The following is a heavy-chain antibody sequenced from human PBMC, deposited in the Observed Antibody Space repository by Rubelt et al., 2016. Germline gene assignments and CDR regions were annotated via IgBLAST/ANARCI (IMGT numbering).Heavy chain of an antibody. Sequence: QVQLVQSGAEVKKPGASGKVSCKASGYTFTSYGISWVRQAPGPGLEWMGVINPSGGGTSYAQKFPSRVTMTRETSTSTIYMELGSLGSEDTAVYYCARTRTIEMATIPLAYWGQGTLVTVSS. D-gene: IGHD5-24*01. CDR3: ARTRTIEMATIPLAY. V-gene: IGHV1-46*01. J-gene: IGHJ4*02. CDR2: INPSGGGT. CDR1: GYTFTSYG.